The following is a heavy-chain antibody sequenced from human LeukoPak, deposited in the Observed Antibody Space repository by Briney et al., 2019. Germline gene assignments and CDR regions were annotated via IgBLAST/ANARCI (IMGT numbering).Heavy chain of an antibody. Sequence: GGSLRLSCAASGFTFSSYSMNWVRQAPGKGLEWVSYISSSSSTIYYADSVKGRFTISRDNAKNSLYLQMNSLRAEDTAVYYCASEYDFWSGYRYYYYYGMDVWGQGTTVTVSS. J-gene: IGHJ6*02. V-gene: IGHV3-48*01. CDR3: ASEYDFWSGYRYYYYYGMDV. CDR1: GFTFSSYS. D-gene: IGHD3-3*01. CDR2: ISSSSSTI.